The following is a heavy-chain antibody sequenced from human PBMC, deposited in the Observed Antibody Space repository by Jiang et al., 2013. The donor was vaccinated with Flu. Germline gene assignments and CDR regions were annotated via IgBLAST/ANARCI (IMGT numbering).Heavy chain of an antibody. Sequence: LLKPSETLSLTCTVSGGSISSSSYYWGWIRQPPGKGLEWIGSIYYSGSTYYNPSLKSRVTISVDTSKNQFSLKLSSVTAADTAVYYCARLPLGGYLDYWGQGTLVTVSS. J-gene: IGHJ4*02. CDR3: ARLPLGGYLDY. CDR2: IYYSGST. CDR1: GGSISSSSYY. V-gene: IGHV4-39*07.